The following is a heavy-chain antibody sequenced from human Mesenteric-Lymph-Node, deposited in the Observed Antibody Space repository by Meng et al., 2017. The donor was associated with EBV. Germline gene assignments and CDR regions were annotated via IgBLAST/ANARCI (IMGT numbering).Heavy chain of an antibody. Sequence: AQLAASGGGVSEPGGSLRFSCAASGFTVSSNYMSWVRQAPGKGLEWVSVIYTSGNTYYPDSVEGRFTISRDNSKNTLYLQMNSLRTEDTAMYYCAREGIYGSGWYFDYWGQGTLVTVSS. D-gene: IGHD3-10*01. CDR2: IYTSGNT. V-gene: IGHV3-53*01. CDR3: AREGIYGSGWYFDY. J-gene: IGHJ4*02. CDR1: GFTVSSNY.